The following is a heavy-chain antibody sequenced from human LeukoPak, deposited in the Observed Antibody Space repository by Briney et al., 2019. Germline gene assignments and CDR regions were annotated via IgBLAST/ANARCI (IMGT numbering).Heavy chain of an antibody. J-gene: IGHJ6*02. CDR3: AKAITVGATLYYYGMDV. V-gene: IGHV3-30*18. Sequence: GRSLRLSCAASGFTFSSYGMHWVCQAPGKGLEWGAVISDDGSNKYYADSAKGRFTISRDNSKNTLYLQMNSLRAEDTAVYYCAKAITVGATLYYYGMDVWGQGTTVTVSS. D-gene: IGHD1-26*01. CDR1: GFTFSSYG. CDR2: ISDDGSNK.